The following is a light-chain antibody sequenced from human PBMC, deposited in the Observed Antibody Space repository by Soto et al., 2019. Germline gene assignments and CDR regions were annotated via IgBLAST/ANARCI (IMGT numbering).Light chain of an antibody. CDR2: DVS. Sequence: QSALTQPASVSGSPGQSITISCTGTSSDIGGYNYVSWYQQHPGKAPKLMIYDVSNRPSGVSNRFSGSKSGNTASLTISGLQPEAEADYYCTSYTSSSSLVVFGVGTQLTVL. V-gene: IGLV2-14*01. CDR3: TSYTSSSSLVV. CDR1: SSDIGGYNY. J-gene: IGLJ2*01.